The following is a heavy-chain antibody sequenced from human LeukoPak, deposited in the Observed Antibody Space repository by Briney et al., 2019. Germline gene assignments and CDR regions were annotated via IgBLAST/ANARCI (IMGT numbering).Heavy chain of an antibody. V-gene: IGHV1-69*13. CDR3: AILYYYDSSGYYKIFDY. CDR2: IIPFFGTA. J-gene: IGHJ4*02. CDR1: GGTFSSYA. D-gene: IGHD3-22*01. Sequence: ASVKVSCKASGGTFSSYAISWVRQAPGQGLEWMGGIIPFFGTANYAQKFQGRVTITADESTSTAYMELSSLRSEDTAVYYCAILYYYDSSGYYKIFDYWGQGTLVTVSS.